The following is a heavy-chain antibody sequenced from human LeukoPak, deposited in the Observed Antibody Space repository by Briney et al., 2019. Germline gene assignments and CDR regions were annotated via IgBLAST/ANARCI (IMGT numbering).Heavy chain of an antibody. D-gene: IGHD6-13*01. CDR3: ARPSIYSSSWYLDY. CDR2: ISSSGSTI. V-gene: IGHV3-11*04. J-gene: IGHJ4*02. Sequence: PGGSLRLSCAASGFTFSDYYMSWIRQAPGKGLEWVSYISSSGSTIYYADSVKGRLTISRDNAKNSLYLQMNSLRAEDTAVYYCARPSIYSSSWYLDYWGQGTLVTVSS. CDR1: GFTFSDYY.